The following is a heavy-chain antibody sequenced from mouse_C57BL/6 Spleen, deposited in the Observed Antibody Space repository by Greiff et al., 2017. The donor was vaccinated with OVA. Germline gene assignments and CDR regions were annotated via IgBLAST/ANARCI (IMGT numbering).Heavy chain of an antibody. J-gene: IGHJ3*01. D-gene: IGHD2-4*01. Sequence: EVQLVESGGDLVKPGGSLKLSCAASGFTFSSYGMSWVRQTPDKRLEWVATISSGGSYTYYPDSVKGRVTISRDNAKNTVYLQMSSLKSEDTAMYYCARHQDYDYDFRCAYWGQGTLVTVSA. CDR3: ARHQDYDYDFRCAY. CDR1: GFTFSSYG. CDR2: ISSGGSYT. V-gene: IGHV5-6*01.